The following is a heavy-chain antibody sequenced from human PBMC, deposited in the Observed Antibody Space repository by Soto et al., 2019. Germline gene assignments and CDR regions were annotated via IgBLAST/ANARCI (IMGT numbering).Heavy chain of an antibody. V-gene: IGHV4-30-4*01. CDR2: IFYSGST. CDR3: VRLGSTAVTLGTDY. Sequence: QVQLQESGPGLVKPSQTLSLTCTVSGGSISSGDYYWSWIRQPPGKGLEWIGYIFYSGSTYYNPYLQSRITLSLKTSKNQFSLKLGSVTAADTAVYYCVRLGSTAVTLGTDYWGQGTLVTVSS. CDR1: GGSISSGDYY. D-gene: IGHD7-27*01. J-gene: IGHJ4*02.